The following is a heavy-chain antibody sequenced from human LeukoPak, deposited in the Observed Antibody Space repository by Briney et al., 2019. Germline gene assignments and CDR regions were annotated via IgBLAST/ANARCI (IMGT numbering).Heavy chain of an antibody. CDR3: ARGRGSGWSNWFDP. CDR1: GYSFTHYG. Sequence: ASVKVSCKTLGYSFTHYGISWVRQAPGQGLEWMGWMNPNSGNTGYAQKFQGRVTMTRNTSISTAYMELSSLRSEDTAVYYCARGRGSGWSNWFDPWGQGTLVTVSS. D-gene: IGHD6-19*01. V-gene: IGHV1-8*01. CDR2: MNPNSGNT. J-gene: IGHJ5*02.